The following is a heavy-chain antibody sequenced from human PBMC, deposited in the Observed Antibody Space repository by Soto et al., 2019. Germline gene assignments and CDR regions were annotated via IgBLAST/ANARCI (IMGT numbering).Heavy chain of an antibody. V-gene: IGHV1-3*01. D-gene: IGHD2-15*01. CDR2: INAGNGNT. CDR1: GYIFTSYA. J-gene: IGHJ6*02. CDR3: ARYTPEYCSGGSCYHYYGVDV. Sequence: ASVQVSCQASGYIFTSYALHWVRQTPGQRLEWMGWINAGNGNTKYSQKFQGRVTITRDTSASTAYMELSSLRSEDTAVYYCARYTPEYCSGGSCYHYYGVDVWGQGTTVTVSS.